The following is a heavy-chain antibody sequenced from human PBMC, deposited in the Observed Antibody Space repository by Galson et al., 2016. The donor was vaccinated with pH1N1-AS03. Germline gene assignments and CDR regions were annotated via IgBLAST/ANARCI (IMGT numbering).Heavy chain of an antibody. Sequence: LRLSCAVSGFTVSSNYMTWVRQAPGKGLEWVSIIYRSGSTYYRDSVKGRFTISRDNSENTLYLQMNSPRADDTAVYYCARAIDGAKPYWGPGTVVNVSS. CDR2: IYRSGST. D-gene: IGHD4/OR15-4a*01. CDR1: GFTVSSNY. J-gene: IGHJ4*02. V-gene: IGHV3-66*01. CDR3: ARAIDGAKPY.